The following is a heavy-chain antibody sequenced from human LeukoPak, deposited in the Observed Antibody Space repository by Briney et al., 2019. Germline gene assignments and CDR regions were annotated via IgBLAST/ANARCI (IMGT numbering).Heavy chain of an antibody. CDR2: ISYSGST. Sequence: SQTLSLTCTVSGGSISSGGYYWSWIRQHPGKGLEWIGYISYSGSTYYNPSLNSRVTISVGTSKNQFSLHLSSVTAADTAVYYCARVVLTTVELRFDYWGQGSLVTVSS. CDR3: ARVVLTTVELRFDY. D-gene: IGHD4-11*01. V-gene: IGHV4-31*03. J-gene: IGHJ4*02. CDR1: GGSISSGGYY.